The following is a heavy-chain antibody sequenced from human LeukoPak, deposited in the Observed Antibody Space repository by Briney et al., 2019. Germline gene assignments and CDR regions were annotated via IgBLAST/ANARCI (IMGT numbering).Heavy chain of an antibody. V-gene: IGHV1-69*05. CDR1: GGTFSSYT. CDR3: ARSDGFSGYSSLGDS. CDR2: IIPIFGTA. Sequence: ASVKVSCKASGGTFSSYTISWVRQAPGQGLEWMGGIIPIFGTANYAQKFQGRVTITRNTSISTAYMELSRLKSDDTAVYYCARSDGFSGYSSLGDSWGQGTLVTVSS. J-gene: IGHJ5*01. D-gene: IGHD3-22*01.